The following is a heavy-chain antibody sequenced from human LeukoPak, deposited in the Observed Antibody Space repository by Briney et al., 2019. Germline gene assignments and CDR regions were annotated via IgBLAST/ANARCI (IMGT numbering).Heavy chain of an antibody. V-gene: IGHV3-48*01. Sequence: LAGGSLRLSCAASGFTFSSYSMNWVRQAPGKGLEWVSYISSSSSTIYYADSVKGRFTISRDNSKNTLYLQMNSLRAEDTAVYYCATVVVPAAGDYWGQGTLVTVSS. CDR1: GFTFSSYS. CDR3: ATVVVPAAGDY. CDR2: ISSSSSTI. J-gene: IGHJ4*02. D-gene: IGHD2-2*01.